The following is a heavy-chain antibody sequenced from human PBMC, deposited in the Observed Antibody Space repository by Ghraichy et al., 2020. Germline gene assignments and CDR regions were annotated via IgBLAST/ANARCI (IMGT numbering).Heavy chain of an antibody. V-gene: IGHV3-23*01. J-gene: IGHJ3*02. CDR1: GFTFNNYA. Sequence: LSLTCAASGFTFNNYAMTWVRQAPGKGLEWVSTISGTGVSTYYADSVKGRFTISRDNSKNTLYLQMNSLRAEDTAVYYCAREDSSGFYLSAFDIWGQGTMVTVSS. D-gene: IGHD3-22*01. CDR3: AREDSSGFYLSAFDI. CDR2: ISGTGVST.